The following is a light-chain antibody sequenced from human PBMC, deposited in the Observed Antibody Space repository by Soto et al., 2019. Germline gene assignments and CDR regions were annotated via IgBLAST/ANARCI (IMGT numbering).Light chain of an antibody. Sequence: DIQMTQSPSSLSASVGDRVTITCRASQGIRNYLAWYQQKPGKVPKLLIYDASTLQSGAPSRFSGSGSGTDFTLTISSLQPEDGATYYCQQYGNSPQTFGQGTKVEIK. V-gene: IGKV1-27*01. CDR3: QQYGNSPQT. CDR2: DAS. J-gene: IGKJ1*01. CDR1: QGIRNY.